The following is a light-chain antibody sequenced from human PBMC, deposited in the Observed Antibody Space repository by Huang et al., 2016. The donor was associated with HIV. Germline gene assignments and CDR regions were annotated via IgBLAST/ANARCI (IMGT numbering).Light chain of an antibody. CDR1: QSVTSGY. J-gene: IGKJ5*01. V-gene: IGKV3-20*01. Sequence: IVLTQSPGTLPLSPGERATLFCRASQSVTSGYLAWYQQRPGQAPRLLIVGASSRAAGIPDRFSGSGSGTDFALTIDRLEPEDFALYYCQYYGGSSSFGQGTRLEIK. CDR2: GAS. CDR3: QYYGGSSS.